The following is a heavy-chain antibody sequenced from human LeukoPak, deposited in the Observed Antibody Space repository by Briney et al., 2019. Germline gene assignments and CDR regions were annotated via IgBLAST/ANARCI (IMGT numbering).Heavy chain of an antibody. CDR3: ARSTIFGVVMYLDY. Sequence: SETLSLTCVVSGYFISSGYYWGWIRQPPGKGLEWIGSINHSGSSYYKPSLKSRVTISVDTSKNQFSVRLSSVTAADTAVYYCARSTIFGVVMYLDYWGQGTLVTVSS. J-gene: IGHJ4*02. CDR1: GYFISSGYY. CDR2: INHSGSS. V-gene: IGHV4-38-2*01. D-gene: IGHD3-3*01.